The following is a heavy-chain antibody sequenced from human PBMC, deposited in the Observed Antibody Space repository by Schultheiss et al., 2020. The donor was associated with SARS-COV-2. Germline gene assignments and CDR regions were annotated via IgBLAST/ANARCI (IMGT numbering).Heavy chain of an antibody. D-gene: IGHD6-19*01. CDR2: ISGSGGST. CDR1: GFSFNSYT. Sequence: GGSLRLSCAASGFSFNSYTMNWVRQAPGKGLEWVSAISGSGGSTYYADSVKGRFTISRDNSKNTLYLQMNSLRAEDTAVYYCARDPKAVAGFNYLDDWGQGTLVTVSS. CDR3: ARDPKAVAGFNYLDD. V-gene: IGHV3-23*01. J-gene: IGHJ4*02.